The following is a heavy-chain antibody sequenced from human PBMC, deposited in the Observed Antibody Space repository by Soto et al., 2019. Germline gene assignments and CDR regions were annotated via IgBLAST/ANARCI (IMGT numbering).Heavy chain of an antibody. CDR2: INPSGGST. D-gene: IGHD2-2*01. CDR3: ASAGSSNCSSTSYYDYYYYYYMDV. J-gene: IGHJ6*03. V-gene: IGHV1-46*03. Sequence: ASVKVSCKASGYTFTSYYMHWVRQAPGQGLEWMGIINPSGGSTSYAQKFQGRVTMTRDTSTSTVYMELSSLRSEDTAVYYCASAGSSNCSSTSYYDYYYYYYMDVWGKGTTVTVSS. CDR1: GYTFTSYY.